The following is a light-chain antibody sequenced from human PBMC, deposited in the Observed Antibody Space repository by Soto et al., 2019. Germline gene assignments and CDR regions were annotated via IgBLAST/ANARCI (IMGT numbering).Light chain of an antibody. CDR1: QGIISY. Sequence: DIQLTQSPSSLSASVGDRVTITCRVSQGIISYLNWYRQKPGKVPKLLIYAASTLQSGVPSRFSGSGSGTDFTLTISSLQPEDVATYYCQKYNSATLTFGGGTKVDIK. V-gene: IGKV1-27*01. CDR3: QKYNSATLT. J-gene: IGKJ4*01. CDR2: AAS.